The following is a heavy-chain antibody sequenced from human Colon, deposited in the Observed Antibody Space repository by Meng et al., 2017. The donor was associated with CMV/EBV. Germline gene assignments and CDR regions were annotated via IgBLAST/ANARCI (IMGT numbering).Heavy chain of an antibody. D-gene: IGHD3-10*01. Sequence: LRLSCTVSGDSIRNSDYDWSWIRQSPGKGLEWIGYIHDTGITFYSPTLRSRVNVSVDTSKNQFFLRLTSVTAADTAVYYCARQQGSGSYVDSFDNWGQGTQVTVSS. CDR2: IHDTGIT. J-gene: IGHJ4*02. CDR3: ARQQGSGSYVDSFDN. V-gene: IGHV4-30-4*08. CDR1: GDSIRNSDYD.